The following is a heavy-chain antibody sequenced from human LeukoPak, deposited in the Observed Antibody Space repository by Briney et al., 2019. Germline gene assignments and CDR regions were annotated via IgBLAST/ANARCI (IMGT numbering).Heavy chain of an antibody. CDR1: GFTYNKYG. CDR3: AKAAYGSGSYYNSFDF. J-gene: IGHJ4*02. CDR2: ISGGGDST. D-gene: IGHD3-10*01. Sequence: GGSLRLSCAASGFTYNKYGMHWVRHATEKGLEWVSAISGGGDSTYYADSVKGRFTISRDNSKNTLYLQMNSLRGEDTAVYYCAKAAYGSGSYYNSFDFWGQGTLVTVSS. V-gene: IGHV3-23*01.